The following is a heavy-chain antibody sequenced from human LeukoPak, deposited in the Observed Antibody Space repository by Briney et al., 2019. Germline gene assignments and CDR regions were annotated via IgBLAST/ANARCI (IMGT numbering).Heavy chain of an antibody. Sequence: SVKVSCKASGFTFTSSAVQWVRQARGQRLEWIGWIVVGSGNTNYAQKFQERVTITRDMSTSTAYMELSSLRSEDTAVYYCAADAITGTTTGTAANDYWGQGTLVTVSS. D-gene: IGHD1-7*01. V-gene: IGHV1-58*01. CDR1: GFTFTSSA. CDR2: IVVGSGNT. J-gene: IGHJ4*02. CDR3: AADAITGTTTGTAANDY.